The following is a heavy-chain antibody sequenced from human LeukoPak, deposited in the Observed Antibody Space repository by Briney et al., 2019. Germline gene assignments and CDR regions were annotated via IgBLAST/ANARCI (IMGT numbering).Heavy chain of an antibody. J-gene: IGHJ6*03. CDR3: ARNRDYYFHYMDV. CDR2: IYYSGST. V-gene: IGHV4-59*01. CDR1: GGSISSYY. Sequence: SETLSLTCTASGGSISSYYWSWIRQPPGKGLEWIGYIYYSGSTNYNPALKSRVTISVDTSKNQFSLKLSSVTAADTAVYYCARNRDYYFHYMDVWGKGTTVTVSS. D-gene: IGHD1-14*01.